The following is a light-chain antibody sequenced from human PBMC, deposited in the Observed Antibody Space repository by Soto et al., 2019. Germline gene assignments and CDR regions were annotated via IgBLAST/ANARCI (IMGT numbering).Light chain of an antibody. V-gene: IGKV3-20*01. CDR2: GAS. CDR1: QTVTSNS. Sequence: EFVLSQSPGTLSLSPGERATLSCRASQTVTSNSLAWYQQKPGQAPRLLIYGASSRATGIPDRFSGSGSGTDFSLTISRLEPEDVAVYYCQHHGNPQYTVGQGTKLEIK. CDR3: QHHGNPQYT. J-gene: IGKJ2*01.